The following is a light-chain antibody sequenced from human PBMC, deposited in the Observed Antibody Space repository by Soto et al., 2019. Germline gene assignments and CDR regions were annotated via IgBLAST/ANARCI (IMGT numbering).Light chain of an antibody. J-gene: IGKJ2*01. CDR3: QQSYRTPYT. V-gene: IGKV1-39*01. CDR1: QDISNY. CDR2: AAS. Sequence: DIQMTQSPSSLSASVGDRVTITCRASQDISNYLHWYHQKPGKAPKLLIYAASSLQSGVPSRFSGSGSGTDFTLTITSLQPEDSASYYCQQSYRTPYTFGLGTKLEIK.